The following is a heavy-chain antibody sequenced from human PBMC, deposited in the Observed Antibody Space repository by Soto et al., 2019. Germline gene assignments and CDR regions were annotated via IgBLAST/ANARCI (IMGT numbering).Heavy chain of an antibody. J-gene: IGHJ3*02. CDR2: IYYSGST. Sequence: QLQLQESGPGLVKPSETLSLTCTVSGGSISSSSYYWGWIRQPPGKGLAWIGSIYYSGSTYYNPSLKSRVTLSADTSKNHFSWKLSSVSGSDTAVYYCASHRGSSWEYSFDIWGQGTMVTVSS. CDR3: ASHRGSSWEYSFDI. D-gene: IGHD6-13*01. V-gene: IGHV4-39*02. CDR1: GGSISSSSYY.